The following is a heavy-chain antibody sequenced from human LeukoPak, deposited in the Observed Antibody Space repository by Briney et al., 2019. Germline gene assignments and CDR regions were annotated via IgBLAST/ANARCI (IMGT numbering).Heavy chain of an antibody. D-gene: IGHD6-13*01. J-gene: IGHJ4*02. Sequence: SETLSLTCTVSGVSISSGGYYWSWIRQPPGKGLEWIGYIYHSGSTYYNPSLKSRVTISVDRSKNQFSLKLSSVTAADTAVYYCARGRIAAAGTGVPDYWGQGTLVTVSS. CDR1: GVSISSGGYY. CDR3: ARGRIAAAGTGVPDY. CDR2: IYHSGST. V-gene: IGHV4-30-2*01.